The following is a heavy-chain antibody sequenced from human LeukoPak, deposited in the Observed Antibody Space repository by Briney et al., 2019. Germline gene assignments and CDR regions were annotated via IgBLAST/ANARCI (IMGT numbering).Heavy chain of an antibody. D-gene: IGHD3-10*01. V-gene: IGHV4-34*01. CDR2: INHSGST. CDR1: GGSFSGYY. Sequence: SETLSLTCAVYGGSFSGYYWSWIRQPPGKGLEWIGEINHSGSTNYNPSLKSRVTISVDTSKNQFSLKLSPVTAADTAVYYCARGRITMVRGVRKLYGMDVWDKGTTVTVSS. CDR3: ARGRITMVRGVRKLYGMDV. J-gene: IGHJ6*04.